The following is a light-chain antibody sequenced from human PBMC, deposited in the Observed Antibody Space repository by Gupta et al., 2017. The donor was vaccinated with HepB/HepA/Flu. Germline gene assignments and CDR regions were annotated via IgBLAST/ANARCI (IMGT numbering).Light chain of an antibody. CDR3: GTGDSSRTDEV. V-gene: IGLV1-51*02. Sequence: QSVLTPPPSVSAAPRQKFTISCSGSSSNIGNNFVSWYQQLPGTAPKLLIYENNKRPSGIPDRFSGSKSGTSATLAITGLQTGDEADYYCGTGDSSRTDEVFGGRTKLTVL. CDR2: ENN. CDR1: SSNIGNNF. J-gene: IGLJ2*01.